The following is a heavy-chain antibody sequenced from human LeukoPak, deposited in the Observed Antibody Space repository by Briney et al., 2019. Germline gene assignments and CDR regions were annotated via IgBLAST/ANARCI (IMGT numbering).Heavy chain of an antibody. CDR2: ISGSGGST. Sequence: GGSLRLSCAASGFTFSSYAMSWVRQAPWKGLEWVSAISGSGGSTYYADSVKGRFTISRDNSKNTLYLQMNSLRAEDTAVYYCAKDLLVLRYFDWLLSGLDYWGQGTLVTVSS. V-gene: IGHV3-23*01. J-gene: IGHJ4*02. CDR1: GFTFSSYA. CDR3: AKDLLVLRYFDWLLSGLDY. D-gene: IGHD3-9*01.